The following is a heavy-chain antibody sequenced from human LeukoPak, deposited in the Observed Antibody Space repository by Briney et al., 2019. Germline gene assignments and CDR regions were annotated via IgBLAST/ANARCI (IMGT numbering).Heavy chain of an antibody. CDR2: IYPGDSDT. CDR1: GYSFTSYW. CDR3: SRRGRSYSYY. Sequence: GESQKISCKGSGYSFTSYWIGRVRQIPGKGLEWMEIIYPGDSDTRYSPSFQGQVTISAGQSNSPASPHGTTLTPSHIPIYYCSRRGRSYSYYWGQGTLVTV. J-gene: IGHJ4*02. V-gene: IGHV5-51*01.